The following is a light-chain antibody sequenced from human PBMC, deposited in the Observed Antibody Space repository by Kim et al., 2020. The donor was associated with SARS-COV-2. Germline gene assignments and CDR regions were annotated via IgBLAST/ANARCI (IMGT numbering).Light chain of an antibody. CDR3: QQYNSYAT. CDR1: QSISSW. V-gene: IGKV1-5*03. J-gene: IGKJ5*01. CDR2: KAS. Sequence: SASVGDRITRTCRASQSISSWLAWYQQKPGKAPKLLIYKASSLESGVPSRFSGSGSGTEFTLTISSLQPDDFATYYCQQYNSYATVGQGTRLEIK.